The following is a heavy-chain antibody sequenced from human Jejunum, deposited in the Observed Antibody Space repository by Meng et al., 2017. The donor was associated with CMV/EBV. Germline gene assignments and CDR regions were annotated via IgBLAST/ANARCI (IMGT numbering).Heavy chain of an antibody. D-gene: IGHD2-2*02. CDR1: SISSSHW. J-gene: IGHJ4*02. CDR2: SSPTEAR. Sequence: SISSSHWWSWVRQSPGKELEWIAESSPTEARNYDPSLKSRVTISVDYSKSQFSLMMTSVTAADTAIYYCVRGRCTKTSCYTGALDHWGPGTLVTVSS. CDR3: VRGRCTKTSCYTGALDH. V-gene: IGHV4-4*02.